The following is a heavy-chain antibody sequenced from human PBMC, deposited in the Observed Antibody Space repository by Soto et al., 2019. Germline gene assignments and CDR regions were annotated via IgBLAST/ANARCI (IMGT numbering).Heavy chain of an antibody. J-gene: IGHJ5*02. CDR1: GYSFTSYW. V-gene: IGHV5-51*01. CDR3: ARRDSIIWYENWFDP. D-gene: IGHD6-13*01. CDR2: IYPGDSDT. Sequence: GESLKISCKGSGYSFTSYWIGWVRQMPGKGLEWMGIIYPGDSDTRYSPSFQGQVTISADKSISTAYLQWSSLKASDTAMYYCARRDSIIWYENWFDPWGQGTLVTVSS.